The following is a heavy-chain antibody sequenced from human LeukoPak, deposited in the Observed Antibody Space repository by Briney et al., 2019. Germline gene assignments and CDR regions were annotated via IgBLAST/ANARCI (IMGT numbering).Heavy chain of an antibody. J-gene: IGHJ4*02. CDR3: ASRAHFWSGPGG. V-gene: IGHV3-7*01. CDR2: IKQDGSEK. CDR1: GFTFSSYW. Sequence: PGGSLRLSCAASGFTFSSYWMHWVRQAPGKGLEWVANIKQDGSEKYYMDSVKGRFTISRDNAKNSLYLQMNGLRVEDTAVYYCASRAHFWSGPGGWGQGTLVTVSS. D-gene: IGHD3-3*02.